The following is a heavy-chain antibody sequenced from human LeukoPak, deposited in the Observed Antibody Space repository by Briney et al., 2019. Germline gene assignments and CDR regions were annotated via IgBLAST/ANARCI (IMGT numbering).Heavy chain of an antibody. J-gene: IGHJ3*02. CDR2: ISSSGSTI. V-gene: IGHV3-48*03. D-gene: IGHD3-22*01. CDR3: ARCGDYYDSSGFYAFDI. CDR1: GFTFSSYE. Sequence: PGGSLRLSCAASGFTFSSYEMNWVRQAPGKGLEWVSYISSSGSTIYYADSVKGRFTIFRDNAKNSLYLQMNSLRAEDTAVYYCARCGDYYDSSGFYAFDIWGQGTMVTVSS.